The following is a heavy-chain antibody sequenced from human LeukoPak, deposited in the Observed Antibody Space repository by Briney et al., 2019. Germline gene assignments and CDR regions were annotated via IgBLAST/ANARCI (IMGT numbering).Heavy chain of an antibody. V-gene: IGHV4-61*02. CDR3: ARDMDAYYGSGSYYILDP. CDR2: IYTSGST. CDR1: GGSISSGSYY. J-gene: IGHJ5*02. Sequence: PSETLSLTCTVSGGSISSGSYYWSWIRQPAGKGLEWIGRIYTSGSTDYNPSLKSRVTISVDTSKNQFSLKLSSVTAADTAVYYCARDMDAYYGSGSYYILDPWGQGTLVTASS. D-gene: IGHD3-10*01.